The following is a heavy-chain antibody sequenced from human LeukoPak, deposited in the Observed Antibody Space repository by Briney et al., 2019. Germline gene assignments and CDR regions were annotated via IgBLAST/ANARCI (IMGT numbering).Heavy chain of an antibody. CDR1: GFNFRNYG. J-gene: IGHJ6*03. CDR3: AKNILTMTMDYMDV. V-gene: IGHV3-30*02. Sequence: GGSLRLSCAASGFNFRNYGIHWVRQAPGKGLEWXXXIQYDGTKKYYADSVKGRFTISRDNSKNTLYLQMNSLRPEDTALYYCAKNILTMTMDYMDVWGKGTTVTVSS. D-gene: IGHD4/OR15-4a*01. CDR2: IQYDGTKK.